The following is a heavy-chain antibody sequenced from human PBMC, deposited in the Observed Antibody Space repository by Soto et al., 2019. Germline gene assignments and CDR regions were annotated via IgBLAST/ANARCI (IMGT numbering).Heavy chain of an antibody. CDR1: GGSISSYY. D-gene: IGHD3-3*01. V-gene: IGHV4-59*08. Sequence: QVQLQESGPGLVKPSETLSLTCTVSGGSISSYYWSWIRQPPGKGLEWIGYIYYSGSTNYNPSLKSRVTISVDTSKNQCSLKLSSVTAADTAVYYCARHYDFWSGYHSYFAYWGQGTLVTVSS. CDR3: ARHYDFWSGYHSYFAY. J-gene: IGHJ4*02. CDR2: IYYSGST.